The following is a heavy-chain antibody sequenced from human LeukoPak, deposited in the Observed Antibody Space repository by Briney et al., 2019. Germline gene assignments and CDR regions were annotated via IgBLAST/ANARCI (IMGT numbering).Heavy chain of an antibody. D-gene: IGHD1-26*01. CDR3: ARDGYSGSFYYYYYMDV. CDR1: GGSISSGSYY. J-gene: IGHJ6*03. Sequence: SQTLSLTCTVSGGSISSGSYYWSWIRQPAGKGLEWIGRIYTSGSTNYNPSLKSRVTISVDTSKNQFSLKLSSVTAADTAVYYCARDGYSGSFYYYYYMDVWGKGTTVTISS. CDR2: IYTSGST. V-gene: IGHV4-61*02.